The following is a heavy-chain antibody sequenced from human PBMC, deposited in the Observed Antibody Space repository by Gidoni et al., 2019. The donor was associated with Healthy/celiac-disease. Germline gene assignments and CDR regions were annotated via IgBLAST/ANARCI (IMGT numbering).Heavy chain of an antibody. CDR3: ARDLPGSSSNRYYYYGMDV. J-gene: IGHJ6*02. V-gene: IGHV3-21*01. Sequence: EVQLVESGGGLVKPGGSLRLSCAASGCTFSSDSMNWVRQAPGKGLEWVSSISSSSSYLYYADSVKVRFTISRDNAKNSLYLQMNSLRAEDTAVYYCARDLPGSSSNRYYYYGMDVWGQGTTVTVSS. D-gene: IGHD6-13*01. CDR1: GCTFSSDS. CDR2: ISSSSSYL.